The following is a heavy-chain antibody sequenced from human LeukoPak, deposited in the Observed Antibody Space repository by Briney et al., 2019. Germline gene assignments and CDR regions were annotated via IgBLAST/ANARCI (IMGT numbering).Heavy chain of an antibody. CDR2: IYYSGST. V-gene: IGHV4-59*01. CDR1: GGSISTYY. CDR3: ARGSTAVPGVFEY. Sequence: SETLSLSCTVSGGSISTYYWSWIGQPPGKGLEWIGYIYYSGSTNNSPSLRSRVTISVDTSKNQFSLKLSSVTAADTAVYYCARGSTAVPGVFEYWGQGTVITVSS. D-gene: IGHD6-19*01. J-gene: IGHJ4*02.